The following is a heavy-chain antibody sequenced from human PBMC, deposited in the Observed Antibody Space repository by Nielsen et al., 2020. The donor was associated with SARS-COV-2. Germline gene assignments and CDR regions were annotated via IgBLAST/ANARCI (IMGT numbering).Heavy chain of an antibody. J-gene: IGHJ6*02. V-gene: IGHV4-39*07. Sequence: SETLSLTCTVSGGSISSSSYYWGWIRQPPGKGLEWIGSIYYSGSTYYNPSLKSRVTISVDTSKNQFSLKLSSVTAADTAVYYCARFQRGPLLLGYYYGMDVWGQGTTVTVSS. D-gene: IGHD2-2*01. CDR3: ARFQRGPLLLGYYYGMDV. CDR2: IYYSGST. CDR1: GGSISSSSYY.